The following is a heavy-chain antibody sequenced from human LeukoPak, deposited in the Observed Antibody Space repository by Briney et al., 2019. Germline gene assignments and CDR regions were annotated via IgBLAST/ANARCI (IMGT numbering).Heavy chain of an antibody. D-gene: IGHD3-10*01. CDR1: GFTFSDHC. Sequence: PGGSLRLSCAASGFTFSDHCMDWVRQAPGKGLDWVGRSRYKANSYTTEYAASVKGRFTISRDDSKNSLYLQMNSLKTEDTAVYYCARGLRAGYVYHGIDVWGQGTTVTVSS. V-gene: IGHV3-72*01. J-gene: IGHJ6*02. CDR3: ARGLRAGYVYHGIDV. CDR2: SRYKANSYTT.